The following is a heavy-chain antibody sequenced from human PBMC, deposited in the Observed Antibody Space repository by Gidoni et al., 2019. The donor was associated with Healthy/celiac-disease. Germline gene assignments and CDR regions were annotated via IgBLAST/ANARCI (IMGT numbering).Heavy chain of an antibody. CDR1: GGSISSGGYS. J-gene: IGHJ5*02. Sequence: QLQLQESGSGLVKPSQTLSLTCAVSGGSISSGGYSWSWIRQPPGKGLEWIGYIYHSGSTYYNPSLKSRVTISVDRSKNQFSLKLSSVTAADTAVYYCARAHMVREDNWFDPWGQGTLVTVSS. CDR2: IYHSGST. D-gene: IGHD3-10*01. CDR3: ARAHMVREDNWFDP. V-gene: IGHV4-30-2*01.